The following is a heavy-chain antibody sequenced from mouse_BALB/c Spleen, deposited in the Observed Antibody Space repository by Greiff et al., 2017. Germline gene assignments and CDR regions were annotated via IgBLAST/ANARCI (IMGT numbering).Heavy chain of an antibody. V-gene: IGHV1-87*01. Sequence: QVQLQQSGAELARPGASVKLSCKASGYTFTSYWMQWVKQRPGQGLEWIGAIYPGDGDTRYTQKFKGKATLTADKSSSTAYMQLSSLASEDSAVYYCARWDTTAKNYAMDYWGQGTSVTVSS. CDR3: ARWDTTAKNYAMDY. D-gene: IGHD1-2*01. CDR2: IYPGDGDT. J-gene: IGHJ4*01. CDR1: GYTFTSYW.